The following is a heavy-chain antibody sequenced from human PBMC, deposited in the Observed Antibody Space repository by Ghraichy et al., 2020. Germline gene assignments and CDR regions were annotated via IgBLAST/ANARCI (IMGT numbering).Heavy chain of an antibody. V-gene: IGHV3-23*01. CDR2: IYGSDYNT. CDR1: GFTFSSHA. D-gene: IGHD3-3*01. Sequence: GESLNISCAASGFTFSSHAMSWVRQAPGKGLEWVSAIYGSDYNTYYADSVKGRFTISRDNSKHTLYLQMNSLRAEDTAVYYCAATSGGPSYYGFWSGYGPPPLLDVWGQGTTVTVSS. J-gene: IGHJ6*02. CDR3: AATSGGPSYYGFWSGYGPPPLLDV.